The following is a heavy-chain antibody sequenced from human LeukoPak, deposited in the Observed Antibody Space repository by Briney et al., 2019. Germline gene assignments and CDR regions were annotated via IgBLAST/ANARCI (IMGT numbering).Heavy chain of an antibody. V-gene: IGHV4-61*02. J-gene: IGHJ4*02. CDR2: IYTSGST. D-gene: IGHD6-13*01. CDR3: AREVGYGSIIDY. CDR1: GGSISSGDYY. Sequence: SQTLSLTCSVSGGSISSGDYYWSWIRQPAGKGLEWIGRIYTSGSTNYNPSLKSRVTMSVDTSKNQFSLKLSSVTAADTAVYYCAREVGYGSIIDYWGQGTLVTVSS.